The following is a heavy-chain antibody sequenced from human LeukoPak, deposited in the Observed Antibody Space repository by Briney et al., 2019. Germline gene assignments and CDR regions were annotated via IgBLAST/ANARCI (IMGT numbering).Heavy chain of an antibody. CDR2: INPSGGST. V-gene: IGHV1-46*01. Sequence: GASVKVSCKASGYTFTSYYMHWVRQAPGQGLEWMGIINPSGGSTSYAQKFQGRVTMTTDTPTTTAYMDLGSLRSDDTAIYYCASGNTYYDTLTGQDALDIWGQGTVVTVSS. J-gene: IGHJ3*02. CDR1: GYTFTSYY. D-gene: IGHD3-9*01. CDR3: ASGNTYYDTLTGQDALDI.